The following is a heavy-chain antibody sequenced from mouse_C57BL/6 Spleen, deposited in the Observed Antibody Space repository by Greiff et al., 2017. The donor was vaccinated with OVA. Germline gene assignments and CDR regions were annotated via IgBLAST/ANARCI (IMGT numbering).Heavy chain of an antibody. CDR3: ARWSSLNFDY. CDR2: INPNNGGT. J-gene: IGHJ2*01. Sequence: EVQLVESGPELVKPGASVTIPCKASGYSFTDYNMDWVKQSHGKSLEWIGDINPNNGGTIYNKKFKGKATLTVDKSSSTAYMELRSLTSEDTAVYYCARWSSLNFDYWGQGTTLTVSS. V-gene: IGHV1-18*01. CDR1: GYSFTDYN. D-gene: IGHD6-1*01.